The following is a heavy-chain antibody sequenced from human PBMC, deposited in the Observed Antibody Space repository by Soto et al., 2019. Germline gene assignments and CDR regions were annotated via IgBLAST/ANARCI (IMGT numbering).Heavy chain of an antibody. D-gene: IGHD1-26*01. CDR1: GGTFSTYS. CDR2: IIPIFGTA. J-gene: IGHJ4*02. CDR3: ASSSGNNYGVGTNYYFDY. Sequence: QVQLVQSGAEVKKPGSSVKVSCKTSGGTFSTYSIVWVRQAPGEGLEWMEGIIPIFGTANYAQKFQDRVTITAVKSTNTAFMELSSLKSEDTAMYYCASSSGNNYGVGTNYYFDYWGQGTLVTVSS. V-gene: IGHV1-69*06.